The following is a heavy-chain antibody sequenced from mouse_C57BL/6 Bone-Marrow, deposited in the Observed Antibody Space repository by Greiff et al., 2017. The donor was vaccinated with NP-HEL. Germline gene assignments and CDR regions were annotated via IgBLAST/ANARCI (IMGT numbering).Heavy chain of an antibody. V-gene: IGHV14-1*01. Sequence: VQLKQSGAELVRPGASVKLSCTASGFNIKDYYMHWVKQRPEQGLEWIGRIDPEDGDTEYAPKFQGKATLTADTSSNTAYLQLNSLTSEDTAVYYCTFTGVAGDAMDYWGQGTSVTVSA. J-gene: IGHJ4*01. CDR2: IDPEDGDT. CDR3: TFTGVAGDAMDY. D-gene: IGHD1-1*01. CDR1: GFNIKDYY.